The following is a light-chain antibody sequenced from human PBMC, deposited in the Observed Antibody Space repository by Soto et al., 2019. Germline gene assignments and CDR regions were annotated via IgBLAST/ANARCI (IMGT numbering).Light chain of an antibody. CDR2: EVS. CDR1: SSDFGGYNY. V-gene: IGLV2-14*01. J-gene: IGLJ2*01. CDR3: SSYTSINTVV. Sequence: QSALTQPASVSGSPGQSITISCTGTSSDFGGYNYVSWYQQHPGKAPKLMIYEVSNRPSGVSNRFSGSKSGNTASLTISGLQAEDEANYYCSSYTSINTVVFGGGTQLTVL.